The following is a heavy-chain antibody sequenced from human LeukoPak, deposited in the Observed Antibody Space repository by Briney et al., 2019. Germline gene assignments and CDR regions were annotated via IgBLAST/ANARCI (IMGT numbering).Heavy chain of an antibody. V-gene: IGHV3-48*03. CDR2: ISSSGSTI. J-gene: IGHJ4*02. Sequence: GGSLRLSCAASGFTFSSYEMNWVRQAPGKGLEWVSYISSSGSTIYYADSVKGRLTISRDNAKNSLYLQMNSLRAEDTALYYCARDPAWGALDYWGQGTLVTVSS. CDR1: GFTFSSYE. D-gene: IGHD3-16*01. CDR3: ARDPAWGALDY.